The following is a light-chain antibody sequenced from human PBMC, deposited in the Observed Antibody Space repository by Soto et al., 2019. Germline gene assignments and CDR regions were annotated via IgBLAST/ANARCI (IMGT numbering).Light chain of an antibody. V-gene: IGLV2-11*01. CDR1: SSDVGGYNY. CDR3: CSYAGSYTSWV. CDR2: DVS. Sequence: QSVLTQPRSVSRSPGQSVTISCTGTSSDVGGYNYVSWYQQYSGKAPKLVIYDVSKRPSGVPDRFSGSKSDNTASLTISGLLAEDEAHYYCCSYAGSYTSWVFGGGTKLTVL. J-gene: IGLJ3*02.